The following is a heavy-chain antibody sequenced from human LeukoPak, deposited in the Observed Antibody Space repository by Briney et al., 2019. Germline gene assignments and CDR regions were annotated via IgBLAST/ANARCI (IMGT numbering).Heavy chain of an antibody. D-gene: IGHD3-22*01. Sequence: GRSLRLSCAASGFTFSSYAMHWVRQAPGKGLEWVSAISGSGGSTYYVDSVRGRFTISRDNSKNTLYLQMNSLRAEDTAVYYCAKPPHYYDSSGYYGPFDYWGQGALVTVSS. V-gene: IGHV3-23*01. CDR2: ISGSGGST. J-gene: IGHJ4*02. CDR1: GFTFSSYA. CDR3: AKPPHYYDSSGYYGPFDY.